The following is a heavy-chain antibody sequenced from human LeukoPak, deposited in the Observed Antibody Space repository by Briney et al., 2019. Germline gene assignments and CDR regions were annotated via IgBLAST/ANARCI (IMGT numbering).Heavy chain of an antibody. V-gene: IGHV1-46*01. J-gene: IGHJ5*02. CDR3: ARAIYYYGSGIHWFDP. Sequence: ASVKVSCKASGYTFTSYYMHWVRQAPGQGLEWMGIINPSGGSTSYAQKFQGRGTMTRDTSTSTVYMELSSLRSEDTAVYYCARAIYYYGSGIHWFDPWGQGTLVTVSS. D-gene: IGHD3-10*01. CDR1: GYTFTSYY. CDR2: INPSGGST.